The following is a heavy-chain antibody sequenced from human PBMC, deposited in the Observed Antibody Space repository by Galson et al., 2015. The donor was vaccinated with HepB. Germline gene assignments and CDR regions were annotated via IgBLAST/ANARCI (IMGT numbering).Heavy chain of an antibody. Sequence: SLRLSGAASGFTFSSYGMHWVRQAPGKGLEWGAVISYDGSNKYYADAVKGRFTISRDNSKNTLYLQMNSLRAEDTAVYYCAKDLFPGRVLVAAAAGDYWGQGTLVTVSS. J-gene: IGHJ4*02. CDR1: GFTFSSYG. CDR2: ISYDGSNK. V-gene: IGHV3-30*18. D-gene: IGHD2-15*01. CDR3: AKDLFPGRVLVAAAAGDY.